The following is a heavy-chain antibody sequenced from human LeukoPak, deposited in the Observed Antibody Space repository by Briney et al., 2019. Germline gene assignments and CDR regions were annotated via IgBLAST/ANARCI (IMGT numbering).Heavy chain of an antibody. CDR1: GFSFSSYA. V-gene: IGHV3-30*14. D-gene: IGHD6-19*01. CDR3: SRSRLSGSHWYFDL. Sequence: PGGSLRLSCAASGFSFSSYALHWVRQAPGKGLEWVSIISYDGSDKYYADSVRGRFTISRDDSKNTLDLQLDSLRSDDTAVYYCSRSRLSGSHWYFDLWGRGTLVTVSS. CDR2: ISYDGSDK. J-gene: IGHJ2*01.